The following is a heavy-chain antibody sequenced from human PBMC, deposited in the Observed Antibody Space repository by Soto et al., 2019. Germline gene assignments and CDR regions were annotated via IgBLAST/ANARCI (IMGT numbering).Heavy chain of an antibody. CDR3: ARVPYYHLWSGEYSGMDV. Sequence: SETLSLTCTVSGGSISSYYWSWIRQPPGKGLEWIGYIYYSGSTNYNPSLKSRVTISVDTSKNQFYLKMSSVTAADTAVYYCARVPYYHLWSGEYSGMDVRGQGTTVP. CDR2: IYYSGST. V-gene: IGHV4-59*01. CDR1: GGSISSYY. D-gene: IGHD3-3*02. J-gene: IGHJ6*02.